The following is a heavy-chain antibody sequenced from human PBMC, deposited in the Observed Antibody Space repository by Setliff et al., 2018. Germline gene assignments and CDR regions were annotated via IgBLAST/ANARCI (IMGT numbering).Heavy chain of an antibody. CDR1: GGSITSGNNY. CDR2: IYSIGSA. V-gene: IGHV4-61*02. Sequence: PSETLSLTCTVSGGSITSGNNYWSWIRQPAGKGLEWIGRIYSIGSATYNPSPKGRVTISLDRPENEFSLNLTSVTAADTAVYFCAREPSPSDALDIWGQGTMVTVSS. CDR3: AREPSPSDALDI. J-gene: IGHJ3*02.